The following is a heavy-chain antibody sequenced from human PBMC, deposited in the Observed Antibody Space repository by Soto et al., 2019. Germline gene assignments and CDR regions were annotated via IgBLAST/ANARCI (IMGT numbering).Heavy chain of an antibody. CDR1: GGSFSGYY. CDR3: ARAVWFGELLFRRHYYYYGMDV. CDR2: INHSGST. V-gene: IGHV4-34*01. Sequence: SETLSLTCAVYGGSFSGYYWSWIRQPPGKGLEWIGEINHSGSTNYNPSLKSRVTISVDTSKNQFSLKLSSVTAADTAVYYCARAVWFGELLFRRHYYYYGMDVWGRGTTVTVSS. J-gene: IGHJ6*02. D-gene: IGHD3-10*01.